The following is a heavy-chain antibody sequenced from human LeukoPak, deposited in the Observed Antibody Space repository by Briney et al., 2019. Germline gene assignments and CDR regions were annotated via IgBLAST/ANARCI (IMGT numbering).Heavy chain of an antibody. CDR1: GGSISSGSYY. V-gene: IGHV4-61*02. J-gene: IGHJ4*02. CDR2: IYTSGST. CDR3: ARYCSSTSCAGGLFDY. Sequence: PSETLSLTCTVSGGSISSGSYYWSWIRQPAGKGLEWIGRIYTSGSTNYNPSLKSRVTISVDTSKNQFSLKLSSVTAADTAVYYCARYCSSTSCAGGLFDYWGQGTLVTVSS. D-gene: IGHD2-2*01.